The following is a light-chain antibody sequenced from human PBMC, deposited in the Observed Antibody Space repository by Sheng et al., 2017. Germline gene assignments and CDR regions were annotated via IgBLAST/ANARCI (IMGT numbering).Light chain of an antibody. CDR3: QQYGSSQFT. CDR2: GAS. Sequence: EIVLTQSPATLSLSPGERATLSCRASQSVSSYLAWYQQKPGQAPRLLIFGASSRATGIPDRFSGSGSGTEFTLTITRLEPEDFAVYYCQQYGSSQFTFGPGTKVDFK. J-gene: IGKJ3*01. V-gene: IGKV3-20*01. CDR1: QSVSSY.